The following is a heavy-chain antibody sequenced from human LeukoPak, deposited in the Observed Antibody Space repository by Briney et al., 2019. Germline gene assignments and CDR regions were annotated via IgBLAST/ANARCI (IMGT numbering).Heavy chain of an antibody. CDR2: IYTSGST. Sequence: PSETLSPTCTVSGGSISSANYYWSWIRQPAGKGLEWIGRIYTSGSTNYNPSLKSRVTISVDTSKNQFSLKLSSVTAADTAVYYCARDSLPGYSYGFLGSDYWGQGTLVTVSS. CDR1: GGSISSANYY. D-gene: IGHD5-18*01. V-gene: IGHV4-61*02. CDR3: ARDSLPGYSYGFLGSDY. J-gene: IGHJ4*02.